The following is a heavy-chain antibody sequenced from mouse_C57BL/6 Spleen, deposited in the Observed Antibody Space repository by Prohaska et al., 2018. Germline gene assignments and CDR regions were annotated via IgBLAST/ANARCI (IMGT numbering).Heavy chain of an antibody. CDR2: IDPSYSYT. Sequence: QVQLQQPGAELVMPVASVKLSCKASGYTFTSYWMHWVKQRPGQGLEWIGEIDPSYSYTNYNQKFKGKATLTVDKATSTAYMQLSSLTSEDYAVYNCARNDDYGSSYDYFDYWGQGTTLTVSS. CDR1: GYTFTSYW. CDR3: ARNDDYGSSYDYFDY. J-gene: IGHJ2*01. D-gene: IGHD1-1*01. V-gene: IGHV1-69*01.